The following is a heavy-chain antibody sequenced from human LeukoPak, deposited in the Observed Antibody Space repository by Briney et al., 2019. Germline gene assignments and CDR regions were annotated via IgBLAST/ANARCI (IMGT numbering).Heavy chain of an antibody. CDR1: GFTFSSYG. J-gene: IGHJ4*02. D-gene: IGHD1-1*01. CDR2: IGYDGSDK. V-gene: IGHV3-33*08. Sequence: GGSLRLSCAASGFTFSSYGMHWVRQAPGKGLEWVAVIGYDGSDKYYADSVKGRFTISRDNSKNTLYLQMNTLRAEDTAVYYCARDNEHYFDYWGQGTLVTVSS. CDR3: ARDNEHYFDY.